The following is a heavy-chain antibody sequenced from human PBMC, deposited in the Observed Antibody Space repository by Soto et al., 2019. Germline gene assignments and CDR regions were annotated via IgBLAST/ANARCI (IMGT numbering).Heavy chain of an antibody. D-gene: IGHD3-10*01. J-gene: IGHJ6*02. CDR3: ARGRYYYGSGSYLGNYYGMDV. CDR2: INHSGST. CDR1: GGSFSGYC. V-gene: IGHV4-34*01. Sequence: SETLSLTCAVYGGSFSGYCWSWIRQPPGKGLEWIGEINHSGSTNYNPSLKSRVTISVDTSKNQFSLKLSSVTAADTAVYYCARGRYYYGSGSYLGNYYGMDVWGQGTTVTVS.